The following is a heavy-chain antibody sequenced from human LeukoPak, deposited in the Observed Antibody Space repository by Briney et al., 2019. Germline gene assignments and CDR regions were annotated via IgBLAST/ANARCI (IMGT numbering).Heavy chain of an antibody. CDR3: ATPVGRNRITIFYDI. Sequence: KPSETLSLTCTVSGGSISSSSYYRGWIRQPPGKGLEWIGSIYYSGSTYYNPSLKSRVTISVDTSKNQFSLKLSSVSAADTAVYYCATPVGRNRITIFYDISGEGTMVTVSS. V-gene: IGHV4-39*01. D-gene: IGHD3-9*01. CDR2: IYYSGST. CDR1: GGSISSSSYY. J-gene: IGHJ3*02.